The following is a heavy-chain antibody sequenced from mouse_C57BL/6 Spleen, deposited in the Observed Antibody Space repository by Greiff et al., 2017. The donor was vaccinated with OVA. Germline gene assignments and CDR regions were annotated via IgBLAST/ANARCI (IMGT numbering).Heavy chain of an antibody. Sequence: VQLQQPGAELVMPGASVKLSCKASGYTFTSYWMHWVKQRPGQGLEWIGEIDPSDSYTNYNQKFKGKSTLTVDKSSSTAYVQLSSLTSEDAAVYYCARSYGNYEGGALDYWGQGTSVTVSS. CDR1: GYTFTSYW. CDR3: ARSYGNYEGGALDY. J-gene: IGHJ4*01. D-gene: IGHD2-1*01. CDR2: IDPSDSYT. V-gene: IGHV1-69*01.